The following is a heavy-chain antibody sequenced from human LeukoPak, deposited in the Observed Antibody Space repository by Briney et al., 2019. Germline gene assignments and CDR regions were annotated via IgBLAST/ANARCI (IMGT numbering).Heavy chain of an antibody. CDR2: MNPNSGNT. V-gene: IGHV1-8*01. CDR3: ARGRAGVAARSGSYYFDY. CDR1: GYTFTSYD. Sequence: ASVKVSCKASGYTFTSYDINWVRQATGQGLEWMGWMNPNSGNTGYAQKFQGRVTMTRNTSISTAYMELSSLRSEDTAVYYCARGRAGVAARSGSYYFDYWGQGTLVTVSS. D-gene: IGHD6-6*01. J-gene: IGHJ4*02.